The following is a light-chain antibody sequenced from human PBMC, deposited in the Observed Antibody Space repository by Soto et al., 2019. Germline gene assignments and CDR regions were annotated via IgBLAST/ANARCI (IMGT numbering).Light chain of an antibody. Sequence: SVLTQPASVSGSPGQSIAISCTGTSSDFDGFTKVSWYQHHPDKAPKLMMYDVTNRPSGVSDRFSGSKSGNTASLTISGLQAEDEADHYCSSFTSSFTYVFGSGTKVTVL. J-gene: IGLJ1*01. V-gene: IGLV2-14*03. CDR2: DVT. CDR3: SSFTSSFTYV. CDR1: SSDFDGFTK.